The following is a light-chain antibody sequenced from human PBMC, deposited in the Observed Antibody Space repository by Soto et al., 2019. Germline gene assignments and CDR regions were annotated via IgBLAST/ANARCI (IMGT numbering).Light chain of an antibody. CDR2: GAY. J-gene: IGKJ1*01. Sequence: EIVLTQSPGTLSLSPGERATLSCRASQSVSSRYLAWYQQKPGQTPRLLIYGAYTRATGIPDRFSGSGSGTDFTLPISRLEPEDFAVYYCQQYSESPPWTFGQGTRVEIK. CDR1: QSVSSRY. CDR3: QQYSESPPWT. V-gene: IGKV3-20*01.